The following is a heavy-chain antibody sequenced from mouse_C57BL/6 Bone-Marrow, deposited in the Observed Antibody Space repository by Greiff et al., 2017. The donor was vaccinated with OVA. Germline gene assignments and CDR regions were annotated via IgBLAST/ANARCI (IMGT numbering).Heavy chain of an antibody. V-gene: IGHV6-3*01. CDR3: TGGYYFDY. Sequence: EVQVVESGGGLVQPGGSMKLSCVASGFTFSNYWMNWVRQSPEQGLEWVAQIRLKSDNYATHYAESVKGRFTISRDDSKSSVYLQMNNLRAEDAGIYYGTGGYYFDYWGQGTTLTVSS. CDR2: IRLKSDNYAT. CDR1: GFTFSNYW. J-gene: IGHJ2*01.